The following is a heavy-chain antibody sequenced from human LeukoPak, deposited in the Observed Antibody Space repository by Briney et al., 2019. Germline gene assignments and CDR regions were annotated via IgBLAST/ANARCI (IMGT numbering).Heavy chain of an antibody. J-gene: IGHJ3*02. V-gene: IGHV3-66*01. CDR3: ARDGEGYGSGSSDNDAFDI. CDR2: IYCGGST. CDR1: GFTFSSNY. Sequence: GGSLRLSCAASGFTFSSNYMSWVRQAPGKGLEWGSVIYCGGSTYYADSVKASTTTSGEESKNTLFLQMNSLRAEDTAVYYCARDGEGYGSGSSDNDAFDIWGQGEMVSVSS. D-gene: IGHD3-10*01.